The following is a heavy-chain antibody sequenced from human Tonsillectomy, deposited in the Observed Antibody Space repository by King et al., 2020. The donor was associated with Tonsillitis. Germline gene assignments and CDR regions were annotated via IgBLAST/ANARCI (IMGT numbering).Heavy chain of an antibody. CDR2: IYPGDSDT. CDR1: GYSFTSYW. D-gene: IGHD5-18*01. Sequence: VQLVESGAEVKKPGESLKISCKGSGYSFTSYWIGGVRQMTGKGLEWMGIIYPGDSDTKYSPSFQGKVPITADKSISTAYLKWSSLKASDTAMYYCATPLHTAMGDAFDIWGQGTMVTVSS. J-gene: IGHJ3*02. V-gene: IGHV5-51*01. CDR3: ATPLHTAMGDAFDI.